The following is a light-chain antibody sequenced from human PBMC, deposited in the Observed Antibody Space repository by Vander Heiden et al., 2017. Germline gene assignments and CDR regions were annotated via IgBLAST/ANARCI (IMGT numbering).Light chain of an antibody. Sequence: DIQMTQSPSSLSASVGDRVTITCRASQSISSYLNWYQQKPGKAPKLLIYAASSLQSGVPSRFSGSGSGTDFTFTISRLHPEDFATYYCQRSDSTPRTFGQGTKVEIK. J-gene: IGKJ1*01. CDR2: AAS. CDR1: QSISSY. CDR3: QRSDSTPRT. V-gene: IGKV1-39*01.